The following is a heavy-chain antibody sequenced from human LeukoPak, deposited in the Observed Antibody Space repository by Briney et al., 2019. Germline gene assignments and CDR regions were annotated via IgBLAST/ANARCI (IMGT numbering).Heavy chain of an antibody. Sequence: SVKVSCKASGGTFSSYAISWVRQAPGQGLEWMGGIIPIFGTANYAQKFQGRVTITADESTSTAYMELSSLRSEDTAAYYCARDLRQGDSSGYYYARSNWFDPWGQGTLVTVSS. CDR1: GGTFSSYA. CDR2: IIPIFGTA. CDR3: ARDLRQGDSSGYYYARSNWFDP. J-gene: IGHJ5*02. V-gene: IGHV1-69*13. D-gene: IGHD3-22*01.